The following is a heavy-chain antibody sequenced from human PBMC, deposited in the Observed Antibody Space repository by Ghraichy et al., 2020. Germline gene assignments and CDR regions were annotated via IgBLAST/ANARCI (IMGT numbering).Heavy chain of an antibody. CDR2: ISAYNGNT. V-gene: IGHV1-18*01. CDR3: AREGLEWLSLQLYYYYYGMDV. Sequence: ASVKVSCKASGYTFTSYGISWVRQAPGQGLEWMGWISAYNGNTNYAQKLQGRVTMTTDTSTSTAYMELRSLRSDDTAVYYCAREGLEWLSLQLYYYYYGMDVWGQGTTVTVSS. J-gene: IGHJ6*02. CDR1: GYTFTSYG. D-gene: IGHD3-3*01.